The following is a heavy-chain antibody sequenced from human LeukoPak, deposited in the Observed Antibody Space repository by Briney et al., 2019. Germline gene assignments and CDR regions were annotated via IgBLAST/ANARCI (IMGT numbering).Heavy chain of an antibody. CDR2: INHSGST. V-gene: IGHV4-34*01. J-gene: IGHJ4*02. CDR3: ARGRPHDYSNYEAFDY. D-gene: IGHD4-11*01. CDR1: GGSFSGYY. Sequence: PSETLSLTCAVYGGSFSGYYWSWIRQPPGKGMEWIGEINHSGSTNYNPSLKSRVTISVDTSKNQFSLKLSSVTAADTAVYYCARGRPHDYSNYEAFDYWGQGTLVTVSS.